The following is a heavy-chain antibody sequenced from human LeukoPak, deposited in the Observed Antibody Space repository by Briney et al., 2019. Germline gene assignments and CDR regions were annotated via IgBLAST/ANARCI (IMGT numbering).Heavy chain of an antibody. CDR2: IYYSGST. CDR1: GGSISSSSYY. J-gene: IGHJ3*02. V-gene: IGHV4-39*01. D-gene: IGHD2/OR15-2a*01. CDR3: ARLVRSDAFDI. Sequence: SETLSPTCTVSGGSISSSSYYWGWIRQPPGKGLEWIGNIYYSGSTYYNPSLKSRVTISVDTSKNQFSLKLSSVTAADTAVYYCARLVRSDAFDIWGQGTMVTVSS.